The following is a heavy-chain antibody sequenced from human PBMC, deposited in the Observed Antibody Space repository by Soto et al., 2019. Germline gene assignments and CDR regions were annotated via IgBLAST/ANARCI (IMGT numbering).Heavy chain of an antibody. CDR2: IYPGDSDT. D-gene: IGHD2-2*01. V-gene: IGHV5-51*01. Sequence: GESLKISCKGSGYSFTSYWIGWVRQMPGKGLEWMGIIYPGDSDTRYSPSFQGQVTISADKSISTAYLQWSSLKASDTAMYYCARHVCCSSTSCKKSRGGYYYYYYMDVWGKGTTVTVSS. J-gene: IGHJ6*03. CDR1: GYSFTSYW. CDR3: ARHVCCSSTSCKKSRGGYYYYYYMDV.